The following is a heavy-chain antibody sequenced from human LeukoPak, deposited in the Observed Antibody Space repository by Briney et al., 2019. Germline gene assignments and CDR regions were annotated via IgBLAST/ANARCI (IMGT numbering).Heavy chain of an antibody. J-gene: IGHJ6*02. V-gene: IGHV4-34*01. CDR2: INNSGST. CDR3: ARGVFYYDSSGYPDYYYYYGMDV. CDR1: GVSFSGYY. Sequence: SETLSLTCAVYGVSFSGYYRSWIRQPPGKGLEWIGEINNSGSTNYNPSLKSRVTISVDTSKNQFSLKLSSVTAADTAVYYCARGVFYYDSSGYPDYYYYYGMDVWGQGTTVTVSS. D-gene: IGHD3-22*01.